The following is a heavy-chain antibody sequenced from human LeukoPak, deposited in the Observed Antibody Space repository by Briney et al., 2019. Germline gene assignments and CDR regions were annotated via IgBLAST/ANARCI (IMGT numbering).Heavy chain of an antibody. CDR3: AISGYSYGQYYFDY. J-gene: IGHJ4*02. D-gene: IGHD5-18*01. CDR2: IIPILGIA. CDR1: GGTFSSYA. V-gene: IGHV1-69*04. Sequence: ASVKVSCKASGGTFSSYAISWVRQAPGQGLEWMGRIIPILGIANYAQKFQGRVTITADKSTSTAYMELSSLRSEDTAVYYCAISGYSYGQYYFDYWGQGTLVTVSS.